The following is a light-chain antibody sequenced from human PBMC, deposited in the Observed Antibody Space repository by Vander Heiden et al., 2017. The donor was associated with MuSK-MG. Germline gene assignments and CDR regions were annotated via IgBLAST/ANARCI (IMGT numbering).Light chain of an antibody. J-gene: IGLJ2*01. CDR3: TSRDSSGYHVGVV. CDR1: SLRSYY. V-gene: IGLV3-19*01. Sequence: SSELTQYPAVSVALGQTVRITCQGDSLRSYYANWYQQKPGQAPVVVIYGRDNRPSGIPNRFSGSSSGNTASLTITGAQAEDEADYYCTSRDSSGYHVGVVIGGGTKLTVL. CDR2: GRD.